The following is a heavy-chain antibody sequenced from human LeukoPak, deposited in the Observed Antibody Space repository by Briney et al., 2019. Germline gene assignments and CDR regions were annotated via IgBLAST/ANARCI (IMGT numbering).Heavy chain of an antibody. CDR1: AFTFSSYW. V-gene: IGHV3-74*01. CDR3: ARGNGDYVSLFDY. D-gene: IGHD4-17*01. J-gene: IGHJ4*02. CDR2: INSDGRST. Sequence: GGSLRLSCAASAFTFSSYWMHWVRQAPGKGLVWVSRINSDGRSTNYADSVKGRFTISRDNAKNTLNLQMNGLRAEDTALYYCARGNGDYVSLFDYWGQGTLVTVSS.